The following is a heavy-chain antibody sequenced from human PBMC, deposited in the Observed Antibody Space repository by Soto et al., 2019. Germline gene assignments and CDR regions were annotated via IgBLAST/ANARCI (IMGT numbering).Heavy chain of an antibody. V-gene: IGHV5-51*01. J-gene: IGHJ4*02. CDR3: ARLDCSGGSCYEWGYYFDY. CDR2: IYPGDSDT. CDR1: GYSFTSYW. D-gene: IGHD2-15*01. Sequence: GESLKISCQGSGYSFTSYWIGWVRQMPGKGLEWMGIIYPGDSDTRYSPSFQGQVTISADKSISTAYLQWSSLKASDTAMYYCARLDCSGGSCYEWGYYFDYWGQGTLVTVSS.